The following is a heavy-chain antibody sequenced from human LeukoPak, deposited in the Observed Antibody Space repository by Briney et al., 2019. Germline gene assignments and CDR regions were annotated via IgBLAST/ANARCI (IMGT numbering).Heavy chain of an antibody. J-gene: IGHJ4*02. CDR3: AREDDYGDYALRY. CDR1: GGSISSYY. V-gene: IGHV4-59*12. CDR2: IYYSGST. D-gene: IGHD4-17*01. Sequence: SETLSLTRTVSGGSISSYYWSWIRQPPGKGLEWIGYIYYSGSTNYNPSLKSRVTISVDTSKNQFSLKLSSVTAADTAVYYCAREDDYGDYALRYWGQGTLVTVSS.